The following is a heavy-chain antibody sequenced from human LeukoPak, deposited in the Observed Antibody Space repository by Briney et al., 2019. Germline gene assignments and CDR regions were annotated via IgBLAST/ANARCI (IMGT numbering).Heavy chain of an antibody. D-gene: IGHD1-14*01. V-gene: IGHV1-18*01. CDR3: ARNYYNNGGFPEYYLDF. CDR1: GYIFTHYA. Sequence: GASVTVSCRTSGYIFTHYALIWVRQAPGQGLEWVGWISTYNGDTKYSPKFEDRVTMTMDTSTTTASLEVKSLRSDDTAVYFCARNYYNNGGFPEYYLDFWGQGTLVTVSS. J-gene: IGHJ4*02. CDR2: ISTYNGDT.